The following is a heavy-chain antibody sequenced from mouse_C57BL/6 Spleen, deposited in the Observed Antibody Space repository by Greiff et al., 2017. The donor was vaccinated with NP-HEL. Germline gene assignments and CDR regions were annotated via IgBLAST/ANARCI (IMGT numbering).Heavy chain of an antibody. V-gene: IGHV1-18*01. D-gene: IGHD2-4*01. J-gene: IGHJ2*01. CDR2: INPNTGGT. CDR3: ARRYDYDGGAFDY. Sequence: HLPPSGPELVPPLSSVKIPCKASGSPFPASNLSCFHPSPFPILSFLFDINPNTGGTIYNQKFKGKATLTVDKSSSTAYMELRSLTSEDTAVYYCARRYDYDGGAFDYWGQGTTLTVSS. CDR1: GSPFPASN.